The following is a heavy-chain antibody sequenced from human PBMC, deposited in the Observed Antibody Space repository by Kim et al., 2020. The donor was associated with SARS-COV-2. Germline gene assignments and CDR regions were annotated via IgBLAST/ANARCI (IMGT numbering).Heavy chain of an antibody. V-gene: IGHV3-48*03. J-gene: IGHJ6*02. D-gene: IGHD3-22*01. Sequence: GGSLRLSCAASGFTFSSYEMNWVRQAPGKGLEWVSYISSSGSTIYYADSVKGRFTISRDNAKNSLYLQMNSLRAEDTAVYYCARVYYYDSSGTQGDYYYYGMDVWGQGTTVTVSS. CDR2: ISSSGSTI. CDR3: ARVYYYDSSGTQGDYYYYGMDV. CDR1: GFTFSSYE.